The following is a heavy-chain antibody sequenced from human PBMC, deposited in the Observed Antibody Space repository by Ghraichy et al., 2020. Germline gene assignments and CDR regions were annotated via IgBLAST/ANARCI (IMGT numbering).Heavy chain of an antibody. V-gene: IGHV4-38-2*02. CDR1: GYSISSGYY. CDR2: IYHSGST. J-gene: IGHJ4*02. CDR3: ARAERSIAPIGY. D-gene: IGHD1-14*01. Sequence: SETLSLTCTVSGYSISSGYYWDWIRQPPGTGLKWIGSIYHSGSTFYNPSLRSRVTISVDTSKNQFSLKLSSVTAADTAVYYCARAERSIAPIGYWGQGTLVTVSS.